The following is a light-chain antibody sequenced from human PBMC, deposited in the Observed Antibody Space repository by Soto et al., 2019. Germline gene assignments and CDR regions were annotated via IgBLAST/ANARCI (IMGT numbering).Light chain of an antibody. CDR1: QSITTW. CDR3: QQSYSTTWT. J-gene: IGKJ1*01. CDR2: AAS. V-gene: IGKV1-39*01. Sequence: DIQMTQSPSTVSASVGDSVTITCRASQSITTWLAWYQQRPGKAPKLLIYAASSLQSGVPSRFSGSGSETEFTLTISSLQPEDFATYSCQQSYSTTWTFGQGTKVDIK.